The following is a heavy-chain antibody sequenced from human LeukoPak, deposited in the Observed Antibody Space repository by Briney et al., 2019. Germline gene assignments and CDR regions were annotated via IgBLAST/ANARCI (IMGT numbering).Heavy chain of an antibody. CDR1: GFTFSNYW. D-gene: IGHD3-10*01. CDR3: ARRVNWSDP. J-gene: IGHJ5*02. Sequence: GGSLRLSCAASGFTFSNYWMSWVRQAPGKGLEWVANINQDGSEKYYVDSVKGRFTISRDNAKNSLYLQMNSLRAEDTAVYYCARRVNWSDPWGQGTLVTVSS. V-gene: IGHV3-7*01. CDR2: INQDGSEK.